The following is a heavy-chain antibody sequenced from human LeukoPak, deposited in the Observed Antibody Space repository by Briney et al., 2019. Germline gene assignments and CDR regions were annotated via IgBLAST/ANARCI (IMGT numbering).Heavy chain of an antibody. Sequence: PGGSLRLSCAASGFTFSSYWMSWVRQAPGKGLEWVSVINSAATGSKTYYADSVKGRFTVSRDDSRNAVYLQMNSLRAEDTAVYYCASGPKEFDYWGQGTMVTVSS. V-gene: IGHV3-66*01. CDR1: GFTFSSYW. CDR3: ASGPKEFDY. J-gene: IGHJ4*02. CDR2: INSAATGSKT.